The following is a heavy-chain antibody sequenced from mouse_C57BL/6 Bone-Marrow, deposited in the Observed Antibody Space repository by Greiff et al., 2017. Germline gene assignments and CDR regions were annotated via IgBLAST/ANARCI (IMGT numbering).Heavy chain of an antibody. V-gene: IGHV2-2*01. D-gene: IGHD2-2*01. CDR3: ARKGYGRGDY. CDR1: GFSLTSYG. J-gene: IGHJ4*01. Sequence: VHLVESGPCLVQPSQSLSITCTVSGFSLTSYGVHWVRQSPGKGLAWLGVIWSGGSTDYNAAFISRLSISKDNSKSQVFFKMNSLQADDTAIYYCARKGYGRGDYWGQGTSVTVSS. CDR2: IWSGGST.